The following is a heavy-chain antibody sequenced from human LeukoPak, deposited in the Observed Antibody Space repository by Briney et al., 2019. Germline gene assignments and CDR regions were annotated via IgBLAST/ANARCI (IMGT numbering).Heavy chain of an antibody. D-gene: IGHD4-17*01. J-gene: IGHJ4*02. V-gene: IGHV3-7*01. CDR3: ATNLPYGDSSDY. Sequence: PGGSLRLSCAASGFTFSTYWMTWVRQAPGKGLEWVANIKQDGSEKYYVDSVKGRFTISRDNAKNSLYLQMNRLRAEDTAVYYCATNLPYGDSSDYWGQGTLVTVSS. CDR1: GFTFSTYW. CDR2: IKQDGSEK.